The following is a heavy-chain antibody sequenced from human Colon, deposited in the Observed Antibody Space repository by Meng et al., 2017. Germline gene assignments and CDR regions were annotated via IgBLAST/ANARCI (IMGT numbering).Heavy chain of an antibody. V-gene: IGHV1-3*04. CDR1: RYTFTTYK. CDR2: INTGNGDT. J-gene: IGHJ4*02. Sequence: QLVQSGAEVMKPGASVRISCKASRYTFTTYKIPWVRQAPGQSLEWMAWINTGNGDTQYLQKFQGRVTLTGDMSTFTAYMDLYRLTSDDTAVYYCARDEIDWGQGTLVTVSS. CDR3: ARDEID.